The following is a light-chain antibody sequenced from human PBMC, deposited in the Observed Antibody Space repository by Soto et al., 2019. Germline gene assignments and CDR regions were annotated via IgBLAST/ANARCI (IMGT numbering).Light chain of an antibody. CDR2: YDS. J-gene: IGLJ3*02. CDR3: QVWDSSDHPEV. V-gene: IGLV3-21*01. Sequence: SYELTQPPSVSVAPGKTARITCGGNNIGSKSVHWYQQKPGQAPVLVIYYDSDRPSGIPERFSGSNSGNTATLTISRVEAGDEADYYCQVWDSSDHPEVFGGGTKVTVL. CDR1: NIGSKS.